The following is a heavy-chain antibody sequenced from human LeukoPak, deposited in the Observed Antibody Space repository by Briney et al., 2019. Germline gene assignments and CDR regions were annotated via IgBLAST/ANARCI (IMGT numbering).Heavy chain of an antibody. Sequence: GGSLRLSCAASGLTLSSYEMNWVRQAPGKGLKWVSCIRSSGDTIYYADSVRGRFTISRDNAKNSLYLQMNSLRAEDTAVYYCASPPMSSSGYYFEYWGQGTLVTVSS. V-gene: IGHV3-48*03. CDR2: IRSSGDTI. D-gene: IGHD6-6*01. CDR3: ASPPMSSSGYYFEY. J-gene: IGHJ4*02. CDR1: GLTLSSYE.